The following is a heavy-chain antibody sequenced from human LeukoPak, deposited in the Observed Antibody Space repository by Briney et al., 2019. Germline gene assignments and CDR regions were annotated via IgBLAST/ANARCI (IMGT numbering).Heavy chain of an antibody. D-gene: IGHD4-11*01. V-gene: IGHV3-33*01. J-gene: IGHJ4*02. CDR3: ARDETTGVLHFDY. Sequence: GGSLRLSCTASGFTFSSFGMHWVRQAPGKGLEWVAVIWYDGSNKYYADSVKGQFTISRDNSENTLYLQMNSLRAEDTAVYYCARDETTGVLHFDYWGQGTLVTVSS. CDR2: IWYDGSNK. CDR1: GFTFSSFG.